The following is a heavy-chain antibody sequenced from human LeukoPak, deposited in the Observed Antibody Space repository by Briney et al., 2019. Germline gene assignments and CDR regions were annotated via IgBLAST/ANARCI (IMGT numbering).Heavy chain of an antibody. D-gene: IGHD1-1*01. Sequence: PSETLSLTCTVSGGSISGYYWSWIRQPPGKGLEWIGYIFYSGSTNYNPSLKSRVTISVDTSKNQFSLSLRSMTAADTAVYYCARTEPSGTTSHWGQGTLVTVSS. CDR1: GGSISGYY. V-gene: IGHV4-59*01. J-gene: IGHJ4*02. CDR2: IFYSGST. CDR3: ARTEPSGTTSH.